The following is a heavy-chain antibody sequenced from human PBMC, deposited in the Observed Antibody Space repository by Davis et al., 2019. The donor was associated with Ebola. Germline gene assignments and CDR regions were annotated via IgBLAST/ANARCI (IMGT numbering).Heavy chain of an antibody. CDR2: ISWNSGSI. D-gene: IGHD3-10*01. CDR1: GFTFDDYA. CDR3: AKDILYYGSGEGGMDV. V-gene: IGHV3-9*01. Sequence: PGGSLRLSCAASGFTFDDYAMHWVRQAPGKGLEWVSGISWNSGSIGYADSVKGRFTISRDNAKNSLYLQMNSLRAEDTALYYCAKDILYYGSGEGGMDVWGQGTTVTVSS. J-gene: IGHJ6*02.